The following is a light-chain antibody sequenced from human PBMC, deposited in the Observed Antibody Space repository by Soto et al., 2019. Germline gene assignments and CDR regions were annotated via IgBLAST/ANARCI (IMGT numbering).Light chain of an antibody. V-gene: IGKV3D-20*02. CDR1: QSISSSY. J-gene: IGKJ1*01. CDR3: QQRSNSPRT. CDR2: DVS. Sequence: EVVLTQSPATLSVSPGGRSTLSCMAIQSISSSYLAWYQQKPGKAPRLLIYDVSNRSTDIPARFSGSGSGTDFTLTISSLEPEDLEVYYCQQRSNSPRTFGQGTKVDIK.